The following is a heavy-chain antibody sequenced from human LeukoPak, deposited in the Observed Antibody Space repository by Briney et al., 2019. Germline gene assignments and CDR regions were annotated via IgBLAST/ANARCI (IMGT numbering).Heavy chain of an antibody. D-gene: IGHD3-9*01. J-gene: IGHJ6*02. Sequence: SETLSLTCIVSGGSISSGDNYWSWIRQPPGKGLEWIGYIYYSGTTYYNPSLKSRVIISLDTSKNHFSLKLSSMTAADTAVYYCARGAEMDFDWLAKYYYYAMDVWGQGTTVTVSS. CDR1: GGSISSGDNY. CDR3: ARGAEMDFDWLAKYYYYAMDV. CDR2: IYYSGTT. V-gene: IGHV4-30-4*01.